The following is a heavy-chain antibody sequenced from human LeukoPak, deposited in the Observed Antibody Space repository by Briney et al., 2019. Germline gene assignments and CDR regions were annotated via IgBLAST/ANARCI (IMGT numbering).Heavy chain of an antibody. V-gene: IGHV3-23*01. Sequence: GGSLRLSCAASGFTFSSYAMSWVRQAPEKGLEWVSTISGGGGGTYYADSVKGRFTISRDDSKNTLYLQMNSLRAEDTAVYYCAKDLGRYRNNYFDYWGQGSPVTVSS. CDR2: ISGGGGGT. CDR3: AKDLGRYRNNYFDY. D-gene: IGHD1-26*01. CDR1: GFTFSSYA. J-gene: IGHJ4*02.